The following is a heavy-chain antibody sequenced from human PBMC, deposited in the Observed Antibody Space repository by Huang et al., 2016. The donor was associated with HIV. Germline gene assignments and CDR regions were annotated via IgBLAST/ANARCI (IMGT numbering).Heavy chain of an antibody. CDR2: IRANNGNT. Sequence: QVELVQSGAEVKRPGASVRVSCKAAGYIFTKYGINWVRQAPGQGLEWMGEIRANNGNTNDAEKCQVRVTLTRDTSATTAYMELRDVTSADTAVYYCARDHWYPLQNWFDLWGQGTLVTVSS. D-gene: IGHD1-1*01. CDR1: GYIFTKYG. CDR3: ARDHWYPLQNWFDL. J-gene: IGHJ5*01. V-gene: IGHV1-18*01.